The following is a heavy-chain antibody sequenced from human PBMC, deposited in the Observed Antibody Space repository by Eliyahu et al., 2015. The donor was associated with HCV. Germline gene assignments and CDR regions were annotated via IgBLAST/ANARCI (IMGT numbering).Heavy chain of an antibody. CDR3: ARYGSGGSLWFDP. D-gene: IGHD2-15*01. Sequence: QLQLQESGPGLVKPSETLSLTCTVSGGSISSSSYYWGWIRQPPGKGLEWIGSIYYSGSTYYNPSLKSRVTISVDTSKNQFSLKLSSVTAADTAVYYCARYGSGGSLWFDPWGQGTLVTVSS. CDR1: GGSISSSSYY. J-gene: IGHJ5*02. CDR2: IYYSGST. V-gene: IGHV4-39*01.